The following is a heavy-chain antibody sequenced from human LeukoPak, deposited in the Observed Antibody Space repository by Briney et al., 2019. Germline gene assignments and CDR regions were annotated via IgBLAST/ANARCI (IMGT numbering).Heavy chain of an antibody. CDR3: AKVSVDTIIVVVIPYYFDY. J-gene: IGHJ4*02. CDR1: GVTLSNYA. Sequence: GGSLRLSCVASGVTLSNYAMSWARQAPGKGLEWVSGISSSGSGGNTYYADSVKGRFTISRDNSKNTLYLQMNSLRAEDTAVYYCAKVSVDTIIVVVIPYYFDYWGQGTLVTVSS. CDR2: ISSSGSGGNT. V-gene: IGHV3-23*01. D-gene: IGHD3-22*01.